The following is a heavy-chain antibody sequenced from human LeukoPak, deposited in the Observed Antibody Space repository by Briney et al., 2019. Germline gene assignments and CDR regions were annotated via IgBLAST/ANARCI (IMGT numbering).Heavy chain of an antibody. V-gene: IGHV1-69*13. CDR2: IIPIFGTA. Sequence: APVTVSFKASGGTFTIYAISWVRQPPGQGLEWMGGIIPIFGTANYAQKFQGRVTITADESTSTAYMELSSLRSEDTAVYYCARALYYYDSSGYYYEWFDPWGQGTLVTVSS. CDR3: ARALYYYDSSGYYYEWFDP. D-gene: IGHD3-22*01. CDR1: GGTFTIYA. J-gene: IGHJ5*02.